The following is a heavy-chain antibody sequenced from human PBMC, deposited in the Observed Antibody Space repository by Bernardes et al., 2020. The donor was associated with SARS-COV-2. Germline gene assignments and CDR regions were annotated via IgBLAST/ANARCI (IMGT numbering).Heavy chain of an antibody. V-gene: IGHV3-11*01. CDR1: AFTFSDYS. D-gene: IGHD2-8*01. J-gene: IGHJ4*02. Sequence: GGSLRLSCAASAFTFSDYSMSWIRQAPGKGLEWLSSITGSGSTIYYADSVKGRFTISRDNAKNSLYLQMNSLRAEDTAVYYCARHTSGAWGIDHWGQGTLVAVSS. CDR2: ITGSGSTI. CDR3: ARHTSGAWGIDH.